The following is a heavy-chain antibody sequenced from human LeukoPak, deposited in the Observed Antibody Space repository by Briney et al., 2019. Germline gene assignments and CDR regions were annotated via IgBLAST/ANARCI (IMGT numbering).Heavy chain of an antibody. CDR3: AKDSPLTTYTSGWSSNSFDY. V-gene: IGHV3-23*01. Sequence: GGSLRLSCTASGFTFSNFAMSWVRQAPGKGLEWVSTTGGSGAKYYADSVKGRFTISRDNSKDTLYLQMYSLRAEDTAVYFCAKDSPLTTYTSGWSSNSFDYWGQGTLVAVSS. D-gene: IGHD6-19*01. CDR1: GFTFSNFA. CDR2: TGGSGAK. J-gene: IGHJ4*02.